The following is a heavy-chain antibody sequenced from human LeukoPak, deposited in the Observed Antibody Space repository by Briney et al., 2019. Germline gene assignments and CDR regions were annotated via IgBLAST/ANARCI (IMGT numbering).Heavy chain of an antibody. CDR1: GFTVSSSY. CDR2: IYSGGST. V-gene: IGHV3-53*01. CDR3: ARGDAHYYYYMYV. Sequence: PGGSLRLSCAASGFTVSSSYMRWVRQAPGKGLGWVSVIYSGGSTYYADSVKGRFTISRDNSKNTLYLQMNSLRAEDTAVYYCARGDAHYYYYMYVWGKGTTVTVSS. J-gene: IGHJ6*03.